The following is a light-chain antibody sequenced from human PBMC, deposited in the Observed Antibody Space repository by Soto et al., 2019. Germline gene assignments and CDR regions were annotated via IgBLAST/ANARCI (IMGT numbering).Light chain of an antibody. Sequence: DIQVTQSPSSLSASVGDRVTITCRASQSISNDLYWYQQKPGKAPKLLIYAASNLQGGVPSRFSGSGSGTDLTLTISSLQPEDFATYYCQKSYSTPPYTFGQGTRLGIK. J-gene: IGKJ5*01. CDR3: QKSYSTPPYT. CDR2: AAS. V-gene: IGKV1-39*01. CDR1: QSISND.